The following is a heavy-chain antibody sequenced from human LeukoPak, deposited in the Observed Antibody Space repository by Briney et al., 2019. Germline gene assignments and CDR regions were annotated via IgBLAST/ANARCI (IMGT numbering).Heavy chain of an antibody. J-gene: IGHJ3*02. CDR1: GYTFTSYD. Sequence: ASVKVSCKASGYTFTSYDINWVRQATGQGLEWMGWMNPNSGNTGYAQKFQGRVTMTRNTSISTAYMELSSLRSEDTAAYYCARDYGSPWAFDIWGQGTMVTVSS. V-gene: IGHV1-8*01. D-gene: IGHD1-26*01. CDR2: MNPNSGNT. CDR3: ARDYGSPWAFDI.